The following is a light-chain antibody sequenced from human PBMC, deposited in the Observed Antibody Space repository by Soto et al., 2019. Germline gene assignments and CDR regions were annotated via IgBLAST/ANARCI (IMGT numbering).Light chain of an antibody. J-gene: IGLJ2*01. CDR1: TSDVVSDVY. Sequence: QSVLTQPASVSGSPGQSITISCTGTTSDVVSDVYVSWYQQHPGKAPKLILYEVNNRPSGVSNRFSGSKSGNTASLTISGLQAEDEADYFCSSFTTSGTLLFGGGTKLPVL. V-gene: IGLV2-14*01. CDR2: EVN. CDR3: SSFTTSGTLL.